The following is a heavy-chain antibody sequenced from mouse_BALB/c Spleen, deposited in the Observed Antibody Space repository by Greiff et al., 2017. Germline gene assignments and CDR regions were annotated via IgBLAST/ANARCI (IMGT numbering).Heavy chain of an antibody. V-gene: IGHV1-4*02. D-gene: IGHD2-4*01. CDR3: ARCEGLRG. Sequence: QLVESGPELVKPGALVKISCKASGYTFTSYTMHWVKQRPGQGLEWIGYINTSSGYTEYNQKFKDKTTLTADKSSSTAYMQLSSLTSEDSAVYYCARCEGLRGWGEGTTLTVSS. CDR2: INTSSGYT. J-gene: IGHJ2*01. CDR1: GYTFTSYT.